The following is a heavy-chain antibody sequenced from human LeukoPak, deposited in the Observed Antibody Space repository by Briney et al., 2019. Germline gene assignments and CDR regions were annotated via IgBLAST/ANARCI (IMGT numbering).Heavy chain of an antibody. CDR2: INPSGGST. D-gene: IGHD3-3*01. CDR3: ARDPGYDFWSGWYFDY. V-gene: IGHV1-46*01. Sequence: ASVKVSCKASGYTFTSYYMHWVRQAPGQGLVWMGIINPSGGSTSYAQKFQGRVTMTRDTSTSTVYMELSSLRSEDTAVYYCARDPGYDFWSGWYFDYWGQGTPVTVSS. J-gene: IGHJ4*02. CDR1: GYTFTSYY.